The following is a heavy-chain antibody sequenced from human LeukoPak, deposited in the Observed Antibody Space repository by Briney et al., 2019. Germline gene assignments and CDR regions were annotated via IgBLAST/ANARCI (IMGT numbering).Heavy chain of an antibody. Sequence: ASVKVSCKASGGTFSSYVISWVRQAPGQGLEWMGRIIPILGIANYAQKFQGRVTITADKSTSTAYMELSSLRSEDTAVYYCAREDTAMVLDYWGQGTLVTVSS. J-gene: IGHJ4*02. CDR2: IIPILGIA. D-gene: IGHD5-18*01. V-gene: IGHV1-69*04. CDR1: GGTFSSYV. CDR3: AREDTAMVLDY.